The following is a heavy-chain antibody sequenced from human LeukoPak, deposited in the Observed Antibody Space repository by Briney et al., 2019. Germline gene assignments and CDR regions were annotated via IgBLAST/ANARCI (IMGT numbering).Heavy chain of an antibody. CDR2: IESNGLT. CDR3: AKAATYFYGSVAYDWFES. Sequence: GGSLRLSCEASGFTFSSYWMHWVRQIPGKGLMWVSRIESNGLTLYADSVRDRFTISRDNGKNTIYLQMNSLRVDDTAIYYCAKAATYFYGSVAYDWFESWGQGTLVTVSS. CDR1: GFTFSSYW. J-gene: IGHJ5*01. D-gene: IGHD3-10*01. V-gene: IGHV3-74*01.